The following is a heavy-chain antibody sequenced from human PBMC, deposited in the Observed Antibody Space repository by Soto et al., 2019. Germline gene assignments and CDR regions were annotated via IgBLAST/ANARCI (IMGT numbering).Heavy chain of an antibody. V-gene: IGHV4-4*02. D-gene: IGHD2-15*01. CDR3: ARGWMCTGGSCPRFDY. CDR1: SGSISSSNW. J-gene: IGHJ4*02. Sequence: SETLSLTCAVSSGSISSSNWWSWVRQPPGKGLEWIGEIYHSGSTNYNPSLKSRVTISVDKSKNQFSLKLSSVTAADTAVYYCARGWMCTGGSCPRFDYWGQGTLVTVSS. CDR2: IYHSGST.